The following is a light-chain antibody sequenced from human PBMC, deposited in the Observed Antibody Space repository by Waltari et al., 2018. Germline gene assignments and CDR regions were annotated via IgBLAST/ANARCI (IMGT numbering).Light chain of an antibody. CDR2: ENN. CDR3: QAWDHSNSFYV. J-gene: IGLJ1*01. Sequence: SYDLTQPTSVSVSPGQTATISCSGHDLSDRYVNWYQQKPGQSPLLVIYENNKRPTGIPDRFSGSTSGNKATLTISGTQAIDEADYHCQAWDHSNSFYVFGTGTKVTVL. V-gene: IGLV3-1*01. CDR1: DLSDRY.